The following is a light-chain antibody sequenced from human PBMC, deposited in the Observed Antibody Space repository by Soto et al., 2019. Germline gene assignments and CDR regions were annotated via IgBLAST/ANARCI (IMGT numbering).Light chain of an antibody. V-gene: IGKV3-20*01. J-gene: IGKJ1*01. CDR3: QQYGSPPPT. Sequence: EIVLTQSPGTLSLSPGERATLSCRASQSFSSNYLAWYQQKPGQAPRLLIYGASSRATGIPDTFSGSGSGTDFTLTISRLEPDDFAVYYCQQYGSPPPTFGQGTKVEIK. CDR1: QSFSSNY. CDR2: GAS.